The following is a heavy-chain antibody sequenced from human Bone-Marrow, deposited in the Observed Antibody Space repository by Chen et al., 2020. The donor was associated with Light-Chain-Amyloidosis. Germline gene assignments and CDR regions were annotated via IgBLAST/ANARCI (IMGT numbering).Heavy chain of an antibody. Sequence: QVQLQQWGAGLLKPSETLSLTCGVYGGSFSGSYLSWIRQPPGKGLEWIGEINDSGTTNYSPSLKNRFTISVDMSQNQFFLKLTSVTAADTAVYYCARDPPTTEGASDAFDIWGQGTMVTVSS. CDR2: INDSGTT. V-gene: IGHV4-34*01. D-gene: IGHD1-1*01. CDR3: ARDPPTTEGASDAFDI. J-gene: IGHJ3*02. CDR1: GGSFSGSY.